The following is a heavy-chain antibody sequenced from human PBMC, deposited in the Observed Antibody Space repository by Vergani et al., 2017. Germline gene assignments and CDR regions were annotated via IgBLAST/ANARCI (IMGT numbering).Heavy chain of an antibody. CDR2: ISGSGGST. CDR3: ASLPAQRIAARPYYYGMDV. Sequence: EVQLLESGGGLVQPGGSLRLSCAASGFTFSSYAMSWVRQAPGKGLEWVSAISGSGGSTYYAYSVKGRFTISRDNSKNTLYLQMNSLRAEDTAVYYCASLPAQRIAARPYYYGMDVWGQGTTVTVSS. V-gene: IGHV3-23*01. CDR1: GFTFSSYA. J-gene: IGHJ6*02. D-gene: IGHD6-6*01.